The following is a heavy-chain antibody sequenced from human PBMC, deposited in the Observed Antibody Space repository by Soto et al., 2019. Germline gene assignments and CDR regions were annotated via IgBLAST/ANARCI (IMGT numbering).Heavy chain of an antibody. CDR2: ISYDGSNK. CDR3: ARVRYYYDSSGYLDPRDPGLDY. CDR1: GFTFSSYA. Sequence: GGSLRLSCAASGFTFSSYAMHWVRQVPGKGLEWVAVISYDGSNKYYADSVKGRFTISRDNSKNTLYLQMNSLRAEDTAVYYCARVRYYYDSSGYLDPRDPGLDYWGQGTLVTVSS. J-gene: IGHJ4*02. V-gene: IGHV3-30-3*01. D-gene: IGHD3-22*01.